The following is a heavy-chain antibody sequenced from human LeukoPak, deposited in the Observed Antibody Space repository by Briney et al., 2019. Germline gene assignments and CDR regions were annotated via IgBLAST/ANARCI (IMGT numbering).Heavy chain of an antibody. CDR1: GFIFGDYA. V-gene: IGHV3-48*03. Sequence: GGSLRLSCTTSGFIFGDYAMSWVRQAPGKGLEWVSYISNSGSPIYYAGSVKGRFTISRDNAKNSLYLQMNSLRAEDTAVYFCARDGVGWFDYWGQGTLVTVSS. D-gene: IGHD1-26*01. J-gene: IGHJ5*01. CDR2: ISNSGSPI. CDR3: ARDGVGWFDY.